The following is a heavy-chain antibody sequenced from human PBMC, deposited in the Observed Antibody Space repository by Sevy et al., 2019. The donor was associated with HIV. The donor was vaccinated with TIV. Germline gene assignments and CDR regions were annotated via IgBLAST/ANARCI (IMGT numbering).Heavy chain of an antibody. J-gene: IGHJ3*02. Sequence: LSLTCVASGFTLSNYGMHWVRQAPGKGLEWVATIWNDMTNKYYADSAKGRFTISRDNSKNTLYLQMNSLRAEDTAVYYCASLSNNYYDRGGYSGDDAFDIWGQGTMVTVSS. CDR2: IWNDMTNK. V-gene: IGHV3-33*01. CDR3: ASLSNNYYDRGGYSGDDAFDI. D-gene: IGHD3-22*01. CDR1: GFTLSNYG.